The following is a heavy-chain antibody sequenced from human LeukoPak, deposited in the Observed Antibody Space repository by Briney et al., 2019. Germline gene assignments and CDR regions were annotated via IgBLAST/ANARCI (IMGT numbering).Heavy chain of an antibody. CDR3: ARGYGSGSIDYYYGMDV. Sequence: SSETLSLTCTVSGGSISSYYWSWIRQPPGKGLERIGYIYYSGSTNYNPSLKSRVTISVDTSKNQFSLKLSSVTAADTAVYYCARGYGSGSIDYYYGMDVWGQGTTVTVSS. CDR2: IYYSGST. CDR1: GGSISSYY. D-gene: IGHD3-10*01. V-gene: IGHV4-59*01. J-gene: IGHJ6*02.